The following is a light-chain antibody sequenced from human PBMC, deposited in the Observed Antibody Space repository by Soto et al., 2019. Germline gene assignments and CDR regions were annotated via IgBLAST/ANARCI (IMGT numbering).Light chain of an antibody. V-gene: IGKV1-33*01. Sequence: DIQMTQSPSPLSASVGDRVTITCRASQGMTNYLNWYQIKPGKAPKLLIYDTSHLETGVPSRFSGSGSGTDFTFTISSLQTEDFATYYCQQYDSLPLTFGGGTKVEIK. CDR3: QQYDSLPLT. J-gene: IGKJ4*01. CDR2: DTS. CDR1: QGMTNY.